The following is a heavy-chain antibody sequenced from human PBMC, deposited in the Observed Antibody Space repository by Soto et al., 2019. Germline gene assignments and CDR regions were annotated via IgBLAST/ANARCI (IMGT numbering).Heavy chain of an antibody. V-gene: IGHV1-8*01. CDR3: ARSVGGSNVNFDY. CDR1: GYTFTSYV. CDR2: MNPDSGNK. Sequence: QVQLVQSGAEVRTPGASVKVSCKASGYTFTSYVITWVRQAPGQGPEWMGWMNPDSGNKGYVQKFQGRVTMTRNTAISTAYMELSSLRSEDTAVYYCARSVGGSNVNFDYWGQGTLVTVSS. J-gene: IGHJ4*02. D-gene: IGHD3-10*01.